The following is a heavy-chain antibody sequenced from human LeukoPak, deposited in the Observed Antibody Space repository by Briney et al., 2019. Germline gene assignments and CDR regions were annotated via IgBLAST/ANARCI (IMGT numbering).Heavy chain of an antibody. Sequence: PSGTLSLTCAVSGGSISSSNWWSWIRQPPGKGLEWIGYIYYSGSTNYNPSLKSRVTISVDTSKNQFSLKLSSVTAADTAVYYCARVRYNSSSGRHFDYWGQGTLVTVSS. V-gene: IGHV4-4*02. CDR3: ARVRYNSSSGRHFDY. CDR2: IYYSGST. J-gene: IGHJ4*02. D-gene: IGHD6-6*01. CDR1: GGSISSSNW.